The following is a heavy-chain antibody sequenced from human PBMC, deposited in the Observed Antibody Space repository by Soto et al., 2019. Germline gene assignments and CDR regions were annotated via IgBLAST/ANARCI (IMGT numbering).Heavy chain of an antibody. CDR2: IYYSGST. Sequence: SETLSLTCTVSGGSISRGGYYWSWIRQHPGKGLEWIGYIYYSGSTYYNPSLKSRVTISVDTSKNQFSLKLSSVTAADTAVYYCARTTLYYYYGMDVWGQGTTVTVSS. V-gene: IGHV4-31*03. D-gene: IGHD3-16*01. J-gene: IGHJ6*02. CDR1: GGSISRGGYY. CDR3: ARTTLYYYYGMDV.